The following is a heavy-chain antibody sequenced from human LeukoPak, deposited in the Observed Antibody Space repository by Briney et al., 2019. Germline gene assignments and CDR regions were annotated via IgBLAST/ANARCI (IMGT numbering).Heavy chain of an antibody. CDR2: INSHGSTT. CDR3: VRGGAYSYGYVGY. J-gene: IGHJ4*02. CDR1: GSTFSSYW. D-gene: IGHD5-18*01. V-gene: IGHV3-74*01. Sequence: PGGSLRLSCAASGSTFSSYWMHWVRQPPGKGLVWVSCINSHGSTTSYADSVKGRFTISRDNAKNTVYLQLNSLRAEDTAVYYCVRGGAYSYGYVGYWGQGTLVTVSS.